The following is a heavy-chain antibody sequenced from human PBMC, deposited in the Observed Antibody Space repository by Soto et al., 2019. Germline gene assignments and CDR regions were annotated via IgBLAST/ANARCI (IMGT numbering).Heavy chain of an antibody. J-gene: IGHJ4*02. CDR2: INHSGST. CDR1: GGSFSGYY. Sequence: SETLSLTCAVYGGSFSGYYWSWIRQPPGKGLEWIGEINHSGSTNYNPSLKSRVTISVDTSKNQFSLKLSSVTAADTAVYYCARGSSRSTSCSPFDYRGQGTLITVSS. CDR3: ARGSSRSTSCSPFDY. D-gene: IGHD2-2*01. V-gene: IGHV4-34*01.